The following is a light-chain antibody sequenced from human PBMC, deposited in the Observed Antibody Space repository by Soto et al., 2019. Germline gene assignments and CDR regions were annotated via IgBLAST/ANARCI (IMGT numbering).Light chain of an antibody. CDR1: SFNIGSNY. Sequence: QSALTQPPSASGTPGQRVTISCAGSSFNIGSNYVYWYQQLPGTAPKLLIYRNNQRPSGVPDRFSGSKSGTSASLAISGLRSEDEADYYCAAWDGSLSGPVFGGGTKLTVL. CDR2: RNN. V-gene: IGLV1-47*01. CDR3: AAWDGSLSGPV. J-gene: IGLJ2*01.